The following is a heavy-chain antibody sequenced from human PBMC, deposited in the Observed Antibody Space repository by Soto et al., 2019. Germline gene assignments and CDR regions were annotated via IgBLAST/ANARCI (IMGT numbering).Heavy chain of an antibody. CDR2: IYYSGST. V-gene: IGHV4-59*08. J-gene: IGHJ4*02. D-gene: IGHD3-22*01. CDR1: GGSISSYY. CDR3: ARHEASRITMIVVVIPYYFDY. Sequence: PSETLSLTCTVSGGSISSYYWSWIRQPPGKGLEWIGCIYYSGSTYYNPSLKSRVTISVDTSKNQFSLKLSSVTAADTAVYYCARHEASRITMIVVVIPYYFDYWGQGTLVTVSS.